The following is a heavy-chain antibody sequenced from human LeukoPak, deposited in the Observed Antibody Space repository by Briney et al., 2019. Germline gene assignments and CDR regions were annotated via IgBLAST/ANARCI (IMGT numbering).Heavy chain of an antibody. CDR3: AREEYYYDSSGYFHDAFDI. Sequence: SETLSLTCTVSGGSISSSSYYWGWIRQPPGKGLEWIGSIYYSGSTYYNPSLKSRVTISVDTSKNQFSLKLSSVTAADTAVYYCAREEYYYDSSGYFHDAFDIWGQGTMVTVSS. CDR2: IYYSGST. D-gene: IGHD3-22*01. CDR1: GGSISSSSYY. V-gene: IGHV4-39*02. J-gene: IGHJ3*02.